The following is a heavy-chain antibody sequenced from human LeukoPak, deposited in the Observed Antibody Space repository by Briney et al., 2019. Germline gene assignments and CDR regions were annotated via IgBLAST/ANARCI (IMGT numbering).Heavy chain of an antibody. CDR2: ISYDGSNP. J-gene: IGHJ4*02. Sequence: PGGSLRLSCAASGFTFSSFGMHWVRQAPGKGLEWVAVISYDGSNPYYADSVKGRFTISRDNSKNTLYLQMNSLGAEDTAVYYCAKDHYDYIGGTYRDFDYWGQGTLVTVSS. CDR3: AKDHYDYIGGTYRDFDY. D-gene: IGHD3-16*02. CDR1: GFTFSSFG. V-gene: IGHV3-30*18.